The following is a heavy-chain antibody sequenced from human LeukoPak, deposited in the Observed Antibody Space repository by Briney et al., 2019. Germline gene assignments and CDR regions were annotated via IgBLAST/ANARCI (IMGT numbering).Heavy chain of an antibody. J-gene: IGHJ4*02. CDR2: INHSGST. CDR3: ARSGSSSWYSH. D-gene: IGHD6-13*01. Sequence: PSETLSLTCAVYGGSFSGYYWSWIRQPPGKGLEWIGEINHSGSTNYNPSLKSRVIISVDTSKNQFSLKLSSVTAADTAVYYCARSGSSSWYSHWGQGTLVTVSS. V-gene: IGHV4-34*01. CDR1: GGSFSGYY.